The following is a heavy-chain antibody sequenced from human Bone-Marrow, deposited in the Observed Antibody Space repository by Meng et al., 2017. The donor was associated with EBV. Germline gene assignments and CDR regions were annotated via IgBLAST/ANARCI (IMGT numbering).Heavy chain of an antibody. J-gene: IGHJ4*02. CDR1: GYTLTELS. CDR2: FDPEDGET. V-gene: IGHV1-24*01. D-gene: IGHD6-13*01. Sequence: GLWVQSGARGKKPGASVKASCKVAGYTLTELSMHWVRQAPGKGLEWMGGFDPEDGETIYAQKFQGRVTMTEDTSTDTAYMELSSLRSEDTAVYYCATVTAAAGYFDYWGQGTLVTVSS. CDR3: ATVTAAAGYFDY.